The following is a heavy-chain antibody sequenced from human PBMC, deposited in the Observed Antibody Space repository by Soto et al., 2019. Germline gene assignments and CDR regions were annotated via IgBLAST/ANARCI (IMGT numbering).Heavy chain of an antibody. D-gene: IGHD4-17*01. CDR3: ARDAGDYIPAYFDF. Sequence: EVQLVESGGGLVQPGRSLRLSCAASGFTFEDYAMHWIRLAPGKGLGWVSGISSKRGVIGYANSVKGRFTISRDEARNSLYLQMNSLRTRETALYYCARDAGDYIPAYFDFWGQGTLVTVSS. J-gene: IGHJ4*02. CDR1: GFTFEDYA. CDR2: ISSKRGVI. V-gene: IGHV3-9*01.